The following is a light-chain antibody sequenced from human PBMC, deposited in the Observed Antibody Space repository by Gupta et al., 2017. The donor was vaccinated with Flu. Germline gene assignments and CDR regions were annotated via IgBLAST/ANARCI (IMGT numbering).Light chain of an antibody. Sequence: QSALTQPASVSGSPGQSITLSCTGPISDVRGWTYVSWYQQHPGQAPKLIIYEVTNRPSGVSSRFSGSKSGNSASLTISGLQTDDEADYYCSSFTGSVMMFGGGTKLTVL. CDR2: EVT. J-gene: IGLJ3*02. CDR3: SSFTGSVMM. V-gene: IGLV2-14*01. CDR1: ISDVRGWTY.